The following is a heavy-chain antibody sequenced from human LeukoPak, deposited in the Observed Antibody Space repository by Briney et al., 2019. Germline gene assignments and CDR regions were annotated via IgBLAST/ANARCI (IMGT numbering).Heavy chain of an antibody. CDR1: GYTFTSYD. Sequence: ASVKVSCKASGYTFTSYDISWVRQATGQGLEWMGWMNPNSGNIGYALKFQGRVTMTRNPSISTAYMELSSLRSEDTAVYYCARGPISVHYMDVWGKGTTVTVSS. CDR3: ARGPISVHYMDV. J-gene: IGHJ6*03. D-gene: IGHD3-9*01. CDR2: MNPNSGNI. V-gene: IGHV1-8*01.